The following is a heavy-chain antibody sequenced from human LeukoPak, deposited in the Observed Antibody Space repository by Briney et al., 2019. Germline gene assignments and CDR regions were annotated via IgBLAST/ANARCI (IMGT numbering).Heavy chain of an antibody. CDR3: AARGPIQRGYSYGNLVLDY. J-gene: IGHJ4*02. D-gene: IGHD5-18*01. V-gene: IGHV1-58*02. Sequence: ASVKVSCKASGFTFTSSAMQWARQARGQRLEWIGWIVVGSGNTNYAQKFQERVTITRDMSTSTAYMELSSLRSEDTAVYYCAARGPIQRGYSYGNLVLDYWGQGTLVTVSS. CDR1: GFTFTSSA. CDR2: IVVGSGNT.